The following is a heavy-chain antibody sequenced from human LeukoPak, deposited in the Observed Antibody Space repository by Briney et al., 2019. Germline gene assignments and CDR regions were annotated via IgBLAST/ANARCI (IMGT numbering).Heavy chain of an antibody. Sequence: ASVKVSCKASAYTFTSYDINWVRQATGQGLEWMGWMNPNSGNTGYAQKFQGRVTITRNTSISTAYMELSSLRSEDTAVYHCARVRSSNMDVWGKGTTVTVSS. V-gene: IGHV1-8*03. CDR1: AYTFTSYD. D-gene: IGHD3-10*01. CDR2: MNPNSGNT. J-gene: IGHJ6*03. CDR3: ARVRSSNMDV.